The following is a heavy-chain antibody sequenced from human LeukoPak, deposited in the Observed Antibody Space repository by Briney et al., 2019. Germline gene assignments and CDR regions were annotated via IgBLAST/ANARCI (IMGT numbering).Heavy chain of an antibody. Sequence: GGSLRLSCAAYGFTVSSNYMSWVRQAPGKGLEWVSVIYSGGSTYYADSVKGRFTISRHNSKNTPYLQMNSLRAEDTAVYYCARSFGADIAAAGTDGMDVWGQGTTVTVSS. CDR2: IYSGGST. D-gene: IGHD6-13*01. CDR3: ARSFGADIAAAGTDGMDV. V-gene: IGHV3-53*04. CDR1: GFTVSSNY. J-gene: IGHJ6*02.